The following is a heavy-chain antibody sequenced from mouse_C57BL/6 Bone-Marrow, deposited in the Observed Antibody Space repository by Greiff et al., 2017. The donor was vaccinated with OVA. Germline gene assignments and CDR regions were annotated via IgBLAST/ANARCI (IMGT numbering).Heavy chain of an antibody. CDR1: GYAFSSSW. CDR2: IYPGDGDT. Sequence: QVQLQQSGPELVKPGASVKISCKASGYAFSSSWMNWVKQRPGKGLEWIGRIYPGDGDTNYNGKFKGKATLTADKSSSPAYMQLISLTSEDSAVCFSALPLYWYFDVWGTGTTVTVSS. CDR3: ALPLYWYFDV. V-gene: IGHV1-82*01. D-gene: IGHD5-5*01. J-gene: IGHJ1*03.